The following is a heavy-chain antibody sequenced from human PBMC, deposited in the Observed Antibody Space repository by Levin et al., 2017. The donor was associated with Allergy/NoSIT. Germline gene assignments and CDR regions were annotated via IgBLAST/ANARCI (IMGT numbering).Heavy chain of an antibody. CDR3: AKVRGSTWGHGFDS. CDR2: ISGSGDST. J-gene: IGHJ4*02. CDR1: GFTFSTYA. D-gene: IGHD6-13*01. V-gene: IGHV3-23*01. Sequence: SCAASGFTFSTYAMSWVRQAPGKGLEWVSSISGSGDSTYYTDSVKGRFTFSRDNSKNTLYLQVNSLRAEDTAVYYCAKVRGSTWGHGFDSWGQGTLVTVSS.